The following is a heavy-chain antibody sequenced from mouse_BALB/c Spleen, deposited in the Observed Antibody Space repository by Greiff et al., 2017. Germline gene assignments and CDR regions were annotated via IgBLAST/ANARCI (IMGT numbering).Heavy chain of an antibody. J-gene: IGHJ4*01. V-gene: IGHV2-5-1*01. Sequence: QVQLQQSGPSLVQPSQSLSITCTVSGFSLTSYGVHWVRQSPGKGLEWLGVIWRGGSTDYNAAFMSRLSITKDNSKSQVFFKMNSLQADDTAIYYCAKNREGQYHYYAMDYWGQGTSVTVSS. CDR3: AKNREGQYHYYAMDY. CDR1: GFSLTSYG. D-gene: IGHD3-3*01. CDR2: IWRGGST.